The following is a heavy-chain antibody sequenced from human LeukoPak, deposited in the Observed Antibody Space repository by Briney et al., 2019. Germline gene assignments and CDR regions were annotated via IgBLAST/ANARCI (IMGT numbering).Heavy chain of an antibody. V-gene: IGHV4-4*02. CDR1: GGSISSSKW. D-gene: IGHD1/OR15-1a*01. Sequence: SETLSLTCTVSGGSISSSKWWSWVRQSPVKGLEWIGEIYLYGTTNYNPSFTSRVTMSVDRSRNQFSLKLTSVTAADTAVYYCARQKWEQQGRDYYFNGLDVWGPGTTVIVSS. CDR3: ARQKWEQQGRDYYFNGLDV. CDR2: IYLYGTT. J-gene: IGHJ6*02.